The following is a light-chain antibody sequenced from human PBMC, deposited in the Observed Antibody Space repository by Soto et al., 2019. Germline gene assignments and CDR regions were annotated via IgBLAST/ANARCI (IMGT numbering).Light chain of an antibody. CDR1: SSNIGSNY. CDR2: SNN. CDR3: AAWDDSLSGYV. J-gene: IGLJ1*01. Sequence: QSVLTQPPSASGTPGQRVTLSCSGSSSNIGSNYVYWYQQLPGTAPKLLIYSNNQRPSVVPDRVSGSKSGTSASLAISGLRSEDEDDYYCAAWDDSLSGYVFGTGTKVTVL. V-gene: IGLV1-47*02.